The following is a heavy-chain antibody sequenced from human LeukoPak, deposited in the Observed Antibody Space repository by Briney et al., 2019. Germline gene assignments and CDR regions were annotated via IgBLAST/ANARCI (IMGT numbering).Heavy chain of an antibody. CDR1: GAAISSSSYY. Sequence: SETLSLTCTVSGAAISSSSYYWGWIRQPPGKGLEWIGSIYYSGITYYNPSLKSRVTISVDTSKNQVSLKPSSVTAADTAVYYCADNWAAAGTIRDWGQGTLVTVSS. J-gene: IGHJ4*02. CDR3: ADNWAAAGTIRD. CDR2: IYYSGIT. D-gene: IGHD6-13*01. V-gene: IGHV4-39*01.